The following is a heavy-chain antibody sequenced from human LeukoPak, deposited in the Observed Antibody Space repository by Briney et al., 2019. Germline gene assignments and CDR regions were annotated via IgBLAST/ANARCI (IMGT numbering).Heavy chain of an antibody. Sequence: SQTLSLTCAISGDSVSSNSAAWNWIRQSPSRGLEWLGRTYYRSKWYNDYAVSVKSRITINPDTSKNQFSLQLNSVTPEDTAVYCCARVDYGSGSYYKGYYYYYGMDVWGQGTTVTVSS. D-gene: IGHD3-10*01. CDR1: GDSVSSNSAA. CDR3: ARVDYGSGSYYKGYYYYYGMDV. J-gene: IGHJ6*02. V-gene: IGHV6-1*01. CDR2: TYYRSKWYN.